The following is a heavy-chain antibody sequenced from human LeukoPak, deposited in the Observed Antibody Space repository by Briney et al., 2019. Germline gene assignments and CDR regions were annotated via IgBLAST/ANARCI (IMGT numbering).Heavy chain of an antibody. V-gene: IGHV3-21*01. J-gene: IGHJ4*02. CDR2: ISTSSTYI. CDR1: GFTFSSYR. CDR3: ARPLEVMDTTIDTFDS. D-gene: IGHD5-18*01. Sequence: GGSLRLSCAASGFTFSSYRMNWVRQAPGKGLEWVSSISTSSTYIYYADSVKGRFTISRDNANNSLYLQMNSLRAEDTAVYYCARPLEVMDTTIDTFDSWGQGTLVTVSS.